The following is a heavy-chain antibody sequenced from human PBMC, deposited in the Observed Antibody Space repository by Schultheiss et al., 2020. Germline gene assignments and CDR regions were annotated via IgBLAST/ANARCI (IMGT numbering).Heavy chain of an antibody. V-gene: IGHV3-23*01. J-gene: IGHJ6*02. CDR3: ARVPPPKEHYYYYYGMDV. CDR1: GFTFSSYA. Sequence: GGSLRLSCAASGFTFSSYAMSWVRQAPGKGLEWVSAISGSGGSTYYADSVKGRFTISRDNSKNTLYLQMNSLRAEDTAVYSCARVPPPKEHYYYYYGMDVWGQGTTVTVSS. CDR2: ISGSGGST.